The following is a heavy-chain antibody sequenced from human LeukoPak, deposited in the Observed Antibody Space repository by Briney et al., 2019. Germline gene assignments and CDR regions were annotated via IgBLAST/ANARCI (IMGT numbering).Heavy chain of an antibody. CDR1: GFTFSSYA. V-gene: IGHV3-64*01. CDR2: ISSNGGTT. D-gene: IGHD1-14*01. CDR3: ARGGSTGPLDS. J-gene: IGHJ4*02. Sequence: GGPLRLSCAAPGFTFSSYAMHWVRQAPGKGLEYVSVISSNGGTTYYANSVKDRFTISRDNSKNTLYLQMGSLRAEDMAVYYCARGGSTGPLDSWGQGTLVTVSS.